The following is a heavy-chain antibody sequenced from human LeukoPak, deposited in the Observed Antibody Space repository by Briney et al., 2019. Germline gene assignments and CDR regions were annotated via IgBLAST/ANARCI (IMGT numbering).Heavy chain of an antibody. D-gene: IGHD2-2*01. CDR1: GYSFTNYW. J-gene: IGHJ4*02. CDR3: ARQYCTSTTCYHREFDF. V-gene: IGHV5-51*01. CDR2: IYPGDSDT. Sequence: GESLKISCKGSGYSFTNYWIAWVRQMPGKGLEWMGIIYPGDSDTRYSPPFQGLVTISADKSINTAYLQWSSLKASDTSIYYCARQYCTSTTCYHREFDFWGQGTLVTVSS.